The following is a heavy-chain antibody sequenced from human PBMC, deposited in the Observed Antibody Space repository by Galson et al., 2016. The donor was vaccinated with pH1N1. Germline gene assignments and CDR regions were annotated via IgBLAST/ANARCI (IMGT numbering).Heavy chain of an antibody. CDR2: IIPIIGTT. J-gene: IGHJ5*02. V-gene: IGHV1-69*05. CDR1: GYTFSSYA. Sequence: SVKVSCKASGYTFSSYAINWVRQARGQGLEWMGGIIPIIGTTKYAQKFQGRVTITTDEVTSTVYIELGSLVSEDTAVYFCARDAYRLDYDTSDYDPNWFGPLGQGTLVTVSS. D-gene: IGHD3-22*01. CDR3: ARDAYRLDYDTSDYDPNWFGP.